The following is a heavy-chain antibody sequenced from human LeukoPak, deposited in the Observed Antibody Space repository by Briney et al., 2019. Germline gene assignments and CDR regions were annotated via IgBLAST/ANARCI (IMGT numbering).Heavy chain of an antibody. D-gene: IGHD3-3*01. V-gene: IGHV3-33*01. CDR2: LWSDGIKT. CDR3: ARDRAWNYFDY. Sequence: GGSLRLSCAASGFTFTNYPMHWVRQAPGKGLEWVAVLWSDGIKTDYADSVKGRFTISRDNSKNTLYLQMGSLRAEDTAVYYCARDRAWNYFDYWGQGTLVTVSS. CDR1: GFTFTNYP. J-gene: IGHJ4*02.